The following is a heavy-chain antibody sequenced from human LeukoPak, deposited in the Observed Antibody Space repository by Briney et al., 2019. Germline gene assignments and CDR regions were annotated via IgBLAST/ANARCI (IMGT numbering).Heavy chain of an antibody. J-gene: IGHJ5*02. Sequence: SETLSLTCTVSGGSISSYYSSWIRQPPGKGLEWIGCIYYSGSTNYNPSLKSRVTISVDTSKNQFSLKLSSVTAADTAVYYCARQSGGYCSSTSCYTDWFDPWGQGTLVTVSS. CDR3: ARQSGGYCSSTSCYTDWFDP. D-gene: IGHD2-2*02. V-gene: IGHV4-59*08. CDR2: IYYSGST. CDR1: GGSISSYY.